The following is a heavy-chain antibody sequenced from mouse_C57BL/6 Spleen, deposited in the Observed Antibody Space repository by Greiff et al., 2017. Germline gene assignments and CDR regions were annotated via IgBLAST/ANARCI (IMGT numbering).Heavy chain of an antibody. V-gene: IGHV1-72*01. Sequence: QVQLQQPGAELVKPGASVKLSCKASGYTFTSYWMHWVKQRPGRGLEWIGRIDPYSGGTKYNAKFKSKATLTVDTPSSTAYMQLSSLTSEGAAVYYCAGGRDYYAMDYWGQGTSVTVSS. CDR1: GYTFTSYW. CDR2: IDPYSGGT. J-gene: IGHJ4*01. CDR3: AGGRDYYAMDY.